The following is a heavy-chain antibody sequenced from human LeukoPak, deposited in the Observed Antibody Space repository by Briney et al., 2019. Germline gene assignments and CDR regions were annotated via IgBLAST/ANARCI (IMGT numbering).Heavy chain of an antibody. CDR2: ISGSGGST. J-gene: IGHJ4*02. CDR3: AKDRSCTNDICHGDFDY. CDR1: GFTFSSYA. Sequence: GGSLRLSCAASGFTFSSYAVSWVRQAPGKGLEWVSSISGSGGSTYSADSVKGRFTISRDNSKNTLYLQMNSLRAEDTALYYCAKDRSCTNDICHGDFDYWGQGTLVTGSS. D-gene: IGHD2-8*01. V-gene: IGHV3-23*01.